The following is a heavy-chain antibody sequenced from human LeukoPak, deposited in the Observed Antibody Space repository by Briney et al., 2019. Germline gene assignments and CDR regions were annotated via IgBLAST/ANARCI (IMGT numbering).Heavy chain of an antibody. CDR1: GFTFSSYS. D-gene: IGHD5-18*01. CDR2: ISSSSSCI. J-gene: IGHJ6*03. Sequence: GGSLRLSCAASGFTFSSYSMNWVRQAPGKGLEWVSSISSSSSCIYYADSVKGRFTISRDNAKNSLYLQMNSLRAEDTAVYYCAREGVSYGYYYYYYMDVWGKGTTVTVSS. V-gene: IGHV3-21*01. CDR3: AREGVSYGYYYYYYMDV.